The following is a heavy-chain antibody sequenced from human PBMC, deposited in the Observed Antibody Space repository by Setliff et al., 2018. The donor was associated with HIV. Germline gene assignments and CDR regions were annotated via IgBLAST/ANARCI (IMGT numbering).Heavy chain of an antibody. CDR3: ARHGEDY. V-gene: IGHV3-7*03. Sequence: PGGSLRLSCAASGFPPSNYWISWVRQAPGKGLEWVASVKPDGSEKYYVDSVKGRFTISRDNTKNSLSLQMNSLRLDDTAVYYCARHGEDYWGQGTLVTVSS. J-gene: IGHJ4*02. D-gene: IGHD3-10*01. CDR2: VKPDGSEK. CDR1: GFPPSNYW.